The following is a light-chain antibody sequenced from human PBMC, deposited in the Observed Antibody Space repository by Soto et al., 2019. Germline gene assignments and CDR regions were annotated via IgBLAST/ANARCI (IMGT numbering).Light chain of an antibody. CDR2: DSS. Sequence: DIQMTQSPSTLSASLGDGVSIXXRASQSISSWLAWYQQKPGRAPKLXIYDSSSLESGVPSRFSGSGSGTEFRLTISTMQPDDFATYYCQQYDSFSVTFGQGTRLEIK. J-gene: IGKJ5*01. V-gene: IGKV1-5*01. CDR3: QQYDSFSVT. CDR1: QSISSW.